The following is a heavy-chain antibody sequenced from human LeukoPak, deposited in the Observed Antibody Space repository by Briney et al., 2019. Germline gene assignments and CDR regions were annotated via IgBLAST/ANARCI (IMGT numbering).Heavy chain of an antibody. CDR2: IIPIFGTA. Sequence: SVKVSCKASGGTFSSYAISWVRQAPGQGLEWMGGIIPIFGTANYAQKFQGRVTITADESTSTAYMELSSLRSEDTAVYYCARGTLGVVLPSRSAFDIWGQGTMVTVSS. CDR1: GGTFSSYA. D-gene: IGHD2-15*01. CDR3: ARGTLGVVLPSRSAFDI. J-gene: IGHJ3*02. V-gene: IGHV1-69*01.